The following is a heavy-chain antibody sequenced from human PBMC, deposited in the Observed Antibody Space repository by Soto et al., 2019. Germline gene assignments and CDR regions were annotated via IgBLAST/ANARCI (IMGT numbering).Heavy chain of an antibody. Sequence: PGGSLRGSCAASGFSLSSYTMCCVRQATGKGLEWVSSFSNPGDSTYYANSVKGRFIISRDNYMNTLSLQMSSLRAEDTAVYYCAKSASNSYFGCWGPGTLVPTSS. J-gene: IGHJ4*02. CDR1: GFSLSSYT. CDR3: AKSASNSYFGC. D-gene: IGHD1-1*01. V-gene: IGHV3-23*01. CDR2: FSNPGDST.